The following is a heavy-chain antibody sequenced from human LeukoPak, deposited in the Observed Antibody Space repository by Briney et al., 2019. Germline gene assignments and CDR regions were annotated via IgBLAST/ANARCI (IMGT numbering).Heavy chain of an antibody. CDR2: IYTSGST. CDR1: GGSISSYY. D-gene: IGHD2-15*01. V-gene: IGHV4-4*07. CDR3: ASSFIVVVVAAAPDAFDI. Sequence: KPSETLSLTCTVSGGSISSYYWSWIRQPAGKGLEWIGRIYTSGSTNYNPSLKSRVTISVDTSKNQFSLKLSSVTAADTAVYYCASSFIVVVVAAAPDAFDIWGQGTMVTVSS. J-gene: IGHJ3*02.